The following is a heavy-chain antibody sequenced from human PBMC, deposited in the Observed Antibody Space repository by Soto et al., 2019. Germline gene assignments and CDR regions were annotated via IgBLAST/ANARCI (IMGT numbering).Heavy chain of an antibody. J-gene: IGHJ3*01. CDR1: GYTFTSYD. CDR3: ARGINYYDSGDYAFEL. V-gene: IGHV1-8*01. Sequence: QVQLVQSGAEVKKPGASVKVSCKASGYTFTSYDINWVRQATGQGLGWMGWMNPNSGNTGYAQKFQGRVTMPRNTSIGTAYLELSRLRSEDTAVYYCARGINYYDSGDYAFELWGQGTMVTVSS. D-gene: IGHD3-10*01. CDR2: MNPNSGNT.